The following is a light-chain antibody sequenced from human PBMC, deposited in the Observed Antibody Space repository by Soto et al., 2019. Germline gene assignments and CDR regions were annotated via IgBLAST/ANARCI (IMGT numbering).Light chain of an antibody. CDR2: EVS. CDR3: SSYAGSNNYV. CDR1: SSDVGGYNY. Sequence: QSALTQPASASGSPGQSVTISCTGTSSDVGGYNYVSWYQQHPGKAPKLMIYEVSKRPSGVPDRFSGSKSGNTASLTVSGLQAEDEADYYCSSYAGSNNYVFGTGNKVT. J-gene: IGLJ1*01. V-gene: IGLV2-8*01.